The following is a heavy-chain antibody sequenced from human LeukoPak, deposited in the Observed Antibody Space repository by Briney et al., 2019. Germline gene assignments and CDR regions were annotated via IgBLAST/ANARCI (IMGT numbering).Heavy chain of an antibody. Sequence: SVKVSCKASGGTFSSYAISWVRQAPGQGLEWMGGIIPIFGTANYAQRFQGRVTITADESTSTAYMELSSLRSEDTAVYYCARGGGITTQDWFDPWGQGTLVTVSS. CDR3: ARGGGITTQDWFDP. CDR1: GGTFSSYA. CDR2: IIPIFGTA. V-gene: IGHV1-69*01. D-gene: IGHD3-3*01. J-gene: IGHJ5*02.